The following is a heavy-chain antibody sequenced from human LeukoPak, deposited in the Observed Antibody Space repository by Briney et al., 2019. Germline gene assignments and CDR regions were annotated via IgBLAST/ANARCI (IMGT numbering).Heavy chain of an antibody. CDR3: ARETSQKGAHYMDV. CDR1: GGSISNYY. J-gene: IGHJ6*03. CDR2: IYYSGYT. D-gene: IGHD3-16*01. V-gene: IGHV4-59*01. Sequence: PSETLSLTCTVSGGSISNYYWNWIRQPPGKGLEYIGYIYYSGYTNYNPSLKSRVTISVDTSKNQFSLKLSSVTAADTAVYYCARETSQKGAHYMDVWGKGTTVTISS.